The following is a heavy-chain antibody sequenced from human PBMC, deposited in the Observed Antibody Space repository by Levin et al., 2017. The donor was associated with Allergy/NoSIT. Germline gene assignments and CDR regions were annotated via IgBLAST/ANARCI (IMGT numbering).Heavy chain of an antibody. J-gene: IGHJ4*02. CDR1: GFVFSDYT. CDR2: INGDSDVI. CDR3: AKVRLRRVIRDYYFDS. Sequence: GESLKISCTASGFVFSDYTLAWIRRAPGKGLEWVAGINGDSDVINYADSVNGRFTISRDNSKNLVYLDLRSLTVDDTARDYCAKVRLRRVIRDYYFDSWGQGTPVNVS. D-gene: IGHD4/OR15-4a*01. V-gene: IGHV3-23*01.